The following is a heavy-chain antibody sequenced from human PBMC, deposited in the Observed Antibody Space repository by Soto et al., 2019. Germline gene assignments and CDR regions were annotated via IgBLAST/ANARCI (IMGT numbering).Heavy chain of an antibody. D-gene: IGHD3-10*01. V-gene: IGHV3-7*01. Sequence: EVQLVESGGGLVQPGGSLRLSCAASGFTFSSYWMSWVRQAPGKGLEWVANIKQDGSEKYYVDSVKGRFTISRDNAKNSLYLQMNRLRAEDTAVYYCAREGGYYGSGSGFDIWGQGTMVTVSS. J-gene: IGHJ3*02. CDR3: AREGGYYGSGSGFDI. CDR2: IKQDGSEK. CDR1: GFTFSSYW.